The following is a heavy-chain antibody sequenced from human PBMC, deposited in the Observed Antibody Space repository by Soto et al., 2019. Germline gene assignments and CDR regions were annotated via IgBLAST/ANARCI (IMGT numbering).Heavy chain of an antibody. J-gene: IGHJ4*02. Sequence: QVQLVQSGAEVKKPGASVKVSCQASGYTFTTSTMHWVRQAPGQRLEWMGWINAGNGHTKYSQKFQGRVTITRDTSARVSALELRSLTSEETAVLYCARGSAKIPHYYALVPGYSAPAFDSWGRGTLVTVSS. CDR1: GYTFTTST. CDR3: ARGSAKIPHYYALVPGYSAPAFDS. D-gene: IGHD3-9*01. CDR2: INAGNGHT. V-gene: IGHV1-3*01.